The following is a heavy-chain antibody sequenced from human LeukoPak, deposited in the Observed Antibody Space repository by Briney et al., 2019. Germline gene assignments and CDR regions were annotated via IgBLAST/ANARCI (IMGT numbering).Heavy chain of an antibody. D-gene: IGHD6-19*01. J-gene: IGHJ5*02. CDR3: ARVVAVAGRLNWFDP. V-gene: IGHV1-8*02. Sequence: ASVKVSCKASGYTFTGYYTHWVRQAPGQGLEWMGWMNPNSGNTGYAQKFQGRVTMTRNTSISTAYMELSSLRSEDTAVYYCARVVAVAGRLNWFDPWGQGTLVTVSS. CDR1: GYTFTGYY. CDR2: MNPNSGNT.